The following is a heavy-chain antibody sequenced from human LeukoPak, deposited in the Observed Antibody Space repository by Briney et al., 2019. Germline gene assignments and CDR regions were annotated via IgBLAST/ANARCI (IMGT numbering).Heavy chain of an antibody. J-gene: IGHJ4*02. CDR1: GGSFSGYY. V-gene: IGHV4-34*01. CDR2: INHSGST. Sequence: SETLSLTCAVYGGSFSGYYRSWIRQPPGKGLEWIGEINHSGSTNYNPSLKSRVTISVDTSKNQFSLKLSSVTAADTAVYYCARGIGTAMSAWGQGTLVTVSS. CDR3: ARGIGTAMSA. D-gene: IGHD5-18*01.